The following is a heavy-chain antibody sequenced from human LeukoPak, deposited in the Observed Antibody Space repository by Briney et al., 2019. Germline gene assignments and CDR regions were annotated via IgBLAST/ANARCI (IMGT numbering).Heavy chain of an antibody. J-gene: IGHJ4*02. CDR3: AKARNYDSSGCFDY. Sequence: GGSLRLSCAASGFTFSSYAMSWVRQAPWKGLDWVSAISGRGGSTYYADSVKGRFTISRDNSKNTLYLQMNSLRAEDTAVYYCAKARNYDSSGCFDYWGQGTLVTVSS. CDR2: ISGRGGST. V-gene: IGHV3-23*01. CDR1: GFTFSSYA. D-gene: IGHD3-22*01.